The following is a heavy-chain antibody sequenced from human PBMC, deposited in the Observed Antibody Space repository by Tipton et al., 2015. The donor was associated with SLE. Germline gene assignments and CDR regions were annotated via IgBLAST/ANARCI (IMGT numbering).Heavy chain of an antibody. Sequence: QLVQSGAEVKKPGSSVKVSCKASGGTFSSYAISWVRQAPGQGLEWMGGIIPIFGTANYAQKFQGRVTITTDESTSTAYMELSSLRSEDTAVYYCARAQRGTSQLVIHYYYDIDVWGKGITVSVSS. CDR2: IIPIFGTA. CDR3: ARAQRGTSQLVIHYYYDIDV. D-gene: IGHD6-6*01. J-gene: IGHJ6*03. V-gene: IGHV1-69*05. CDR1: GGTFSSYA.